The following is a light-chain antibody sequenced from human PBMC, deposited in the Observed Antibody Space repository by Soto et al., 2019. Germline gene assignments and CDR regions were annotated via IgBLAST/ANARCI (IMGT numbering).Light chain of an antibody. J-gene: IGLJ1*01. CDR3: QAWDSRTYF. CDR1: NLGNKY. CDR2: QDN. Sequence: SYELTQPPSVSVSPGQTATITCSGDNLGNKYACWYQQKPGQSPVMVMSQDNKRPSGIPERFSGSNSGNTATLTISGTQAMDEADYYCQAWDSRTYFFGTGTKLTVL. V-gene: IGLV3-1*01.